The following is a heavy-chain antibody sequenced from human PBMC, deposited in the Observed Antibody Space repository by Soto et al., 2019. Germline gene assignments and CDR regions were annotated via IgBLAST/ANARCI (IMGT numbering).Heavy chain of an antibody. V-gene: IGHV4-59*08. CDR3: ARHGASGSGSHRRYNWFDP. D-gene: IGHD3-10*01. J-gene: IGHJ5*02. CDR1: GGSISSYY. Sequence: PSETLSLTCTVSGGSISSYYWSWIRQPPGKGLEWIGYIYYSGSTNYNPSLKSRVTISVDTSKNQFSLKLSSVTAADTAVYYCARHGASGSGSHRRYNWFDPWGQGTLVTVSS. CDR2: IYYSGST.